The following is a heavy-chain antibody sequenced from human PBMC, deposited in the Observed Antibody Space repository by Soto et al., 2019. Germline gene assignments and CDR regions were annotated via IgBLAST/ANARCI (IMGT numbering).Heavy chain of an antibody. V-gene: IGHV4-59*01. CDR1: GGSMNYYY. J-gene: IGHJ3*01. Sequence: QVQLRESGPGLVKPSETLSLTCSVSGGSMNYYYWSWIRQPPGKGLEWIGYIYHSGTAEYNPSLKSRVTLSVDTSKSQFSLKMSSVTTADTAVYYCARDRAIISAPTKEYVFVIWGQGPMVTVSS. CDR3: ARDRAIISAPTKEYVFVI. D-gene: IGHD5-12*01. CDR2: IYHSGTA.